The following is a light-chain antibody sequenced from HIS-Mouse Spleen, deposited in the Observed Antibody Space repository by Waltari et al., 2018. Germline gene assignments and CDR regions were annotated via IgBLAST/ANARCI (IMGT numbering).Light chain of an antibody. J-gene: IGLJ2*01. CDR2: EDS. CDR1: ALPKKY. V-gene: IGLV3-10*01. Sequence: YERTQPPSVSVSPGQTARITCSGDALPKKYAYWYQQKSGQAPVLVIYEDSKRPSGIPERFSGSSSGTMATLTISGAQVEDEADYYCYSTDSSGNHRVFGGGTKLTVL. CDR3: YSTDSSGNHRV.